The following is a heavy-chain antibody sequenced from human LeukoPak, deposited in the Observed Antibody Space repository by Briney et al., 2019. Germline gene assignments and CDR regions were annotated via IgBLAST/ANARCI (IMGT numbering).Heavy chain of an antibody. J-gene: IGHJ6*02. D-gene: IGHD1-26*01. V-gene: IGHV1-2*02. CDR2: INPNSGGT. Sequence: EASVKVSCKASGYTFTGYYMHWVRQAPGQGLEWMGWINPNSGGTNYAQKFQGRVTMTRDTSISTAYMELSRLRSDDTAVYYCASGIVGATGGALLYYYYGMDVWGQGTTVTVSS. CDR3: ASGIVGATGGALLYYYYGMDV. CDR1: GYTFTGYY.